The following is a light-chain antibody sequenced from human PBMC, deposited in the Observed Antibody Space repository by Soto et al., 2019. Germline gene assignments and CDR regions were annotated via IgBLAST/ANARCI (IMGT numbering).Light chain of an antibody. V-gene: IGKV1-39*01. CDR3: QQSYSTSLWT. Sequence: DIQMTQSPSSLSASVGDRVTITCRASQSISSYLNWYQQKPGKAPKLLIYAASSLQSGVPSRFSGSGSGTDVTLTISILQPEDFATYYCQQSYSTSLWTFGRGTKVEIK. CDR1: QSISSY. CDR2: AAS. J-gene: IGKJ1*01.